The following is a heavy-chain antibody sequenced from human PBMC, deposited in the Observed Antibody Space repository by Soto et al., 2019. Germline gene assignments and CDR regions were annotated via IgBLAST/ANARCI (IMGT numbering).Heavy chain of an antibody. V-gene: IGHV3-21*01. D-gene: IGHD6-13*01. Sequence: GGSLRLSCAASGFTFSSYSMNWVRQAPGKGLEWVSSISSSSSYIYYADSVKGRFTISRDNAKNSLYLQMNSLRAEDTAVYYCAPYSSSWTDFDYWGQGTLVTVSS. CDR1: GFTFSSYS. J-gene: IGHJ4*02. CDR2: ISSSSSYI. CDR3: APYSSSWTDFDY.